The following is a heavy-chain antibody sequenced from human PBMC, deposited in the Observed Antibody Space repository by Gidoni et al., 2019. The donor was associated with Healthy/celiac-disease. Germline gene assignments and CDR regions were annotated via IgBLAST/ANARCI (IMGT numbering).Heavy chain of an antibody. Sequence: QLQLQESGPGLVKPSETLSHTCTVPGGSISSSSYYWGWFRQPPGKGLEWIGSIYYSGSTYYNPSLKSRVTISVDTSKNQFSLKLSSVTAADTAVYYCARGPTTVTTWGWFDPWGQGTLVTVSS. CDR2: IYYSGST. D-gene: IGHD4-17*01. CDR1: GGSISSSSYY. J-gene: IGHJ5*02. V-gene: IGHV4-39*07. CDR3: ARGPTTVTTWGWFDP.